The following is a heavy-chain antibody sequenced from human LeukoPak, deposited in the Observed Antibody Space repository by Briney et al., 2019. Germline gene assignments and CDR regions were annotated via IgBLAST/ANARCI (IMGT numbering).Heavy chain of an antibody. D-gene: IGHD6-19*01. V-gene: IGHV4-34*01. J-gene: IGHJ4*02. CDR2: INHSGST. Sequence: SETLSLTCAVYGXSFSGYYWSWIRQPPGKGLEWIGEINHSGSTNYNPSLKSRVTISVDTSKNQFSLKLSSVTAADTAVYYCARGWYSSYYFDYWGQGTLVTVSS. CDR1: GXSFSGYY. CDR3: ARGWYSSYYFDY.